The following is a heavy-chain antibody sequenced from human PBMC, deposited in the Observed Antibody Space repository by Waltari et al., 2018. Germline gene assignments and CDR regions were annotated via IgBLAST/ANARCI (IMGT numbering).Heavy chain of an antibody. J-gene: IGHJ3*02. CDR1: GGSISSSNW. V-gene: IGHV4-4*02. Sequence: QVQLQESGPGLVKPSGTLSLTCAVSGGSISSSNWWSWVRQPPGKGLEWIGEIYHRWSTNYNPALKSRVTISVDKSKNQFSPKLSPGTAADTAGYYCATSAPPTHEGAFDIWGQGTMVTVSS. CDR3: ATSAPPTHEGAFDI. CDR2: IYHRWST.